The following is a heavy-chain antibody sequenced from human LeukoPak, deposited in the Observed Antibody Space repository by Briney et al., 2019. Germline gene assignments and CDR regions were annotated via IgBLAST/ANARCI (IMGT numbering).Heavy chain of an antibody. V-gene: IGHV3-23*01. D-gene: IGHD2-2*01. J-gene: IGHJ5*02. CDR3: AKDWIERGYCSSTSCSTP. CDR2: ISRSGGST. Sequence: GGSLRLSCAASGFTFSSYAMSWVRQAPGKGLEWVSAISRSGGSTYYADSVKGRFTISRDNSKNPLYLQMNGLRAEDTAVYYRAKDWIERGYCSSTSCSTPWGQGTLVTVSS. CDR1: GFTFSSYA.